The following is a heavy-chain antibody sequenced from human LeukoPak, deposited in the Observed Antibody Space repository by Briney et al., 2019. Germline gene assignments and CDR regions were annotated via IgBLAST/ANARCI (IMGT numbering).Heavy chain of an antibody. CDR3: ARLSSGRPHEYFQH. CDR1: SGSMISYY. J-gene: IGHJ1*01. CDR2: IYSSGST. D-gene: IGHD3-22*01. Sequence: SETLSLTCTVSSGSMISYYWSWVRQPPGKGLEWIAYIYSSGSTNYNPSLKSRATISLDTSKNQFSLKLTSVTAADTAVYFCARLSSGRPHEYFQHWGQGTLVTVSS. V-gene: IGHV4-59*01.